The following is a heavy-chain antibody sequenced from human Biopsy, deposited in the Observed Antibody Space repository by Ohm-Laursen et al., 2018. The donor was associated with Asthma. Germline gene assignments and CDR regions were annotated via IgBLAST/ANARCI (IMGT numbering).Heavy chain of an antibody. D-gene: IGHD3-3*01. J-gene: IGHJ1*01. CDR1: GFTFSSYG. CDR3: ARTFHFWSPYHAEHYQL. Sequence: SLRLSCAASGFTFSSYGMHWVRQAPGKGLEWVAVISYDGSNKYYADSVKGRFTISRDNSKNTLYLQMNSLRAGDTAVYYCARTFHFWSPYHAEHYQLWGQGTLVTVSS. CDR2: ISYDGSNK. V-gene: IGHV3-30*03.